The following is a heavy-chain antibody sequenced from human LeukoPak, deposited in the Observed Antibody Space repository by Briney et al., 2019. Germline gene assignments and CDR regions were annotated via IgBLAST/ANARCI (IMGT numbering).Heavy chain of an antibody. J-gene: IGHJ4*02. CDR1: GGSISSNNYY. CDR3: QSRFLEWLLDY. V-gene: IGHV4-39*01. CDR2: IYYGGYT. Sequence: SETLSLTCTVSGGSISSNNYYWGWIRQPPGKGLEWIGSIYYGGYTYYNPSLKSRVTISVDTSKNQFSLKLSSVTAADAAIYYCQSRFLEWLLDYWGQGTLVTVSS. D-gene: IGHD3-3*01.